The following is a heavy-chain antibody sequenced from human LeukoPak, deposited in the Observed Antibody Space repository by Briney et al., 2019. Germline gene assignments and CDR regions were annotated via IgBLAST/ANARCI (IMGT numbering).Heavy chain of an antibody. CDR3: TTDAIVVVPAARGGDTWFDP. CDR2: IKSKTDGRTT. V-gene: IGHV3-15*01. D-gene: IGHD2-2*01. J-gene: IGHJ5*02. Sequence: GGSLSLSCAAWGFTFSNAWMSWVRQAPGKGLEWVGRIKSKTDGRTTDYAAPAKGRFTISREDSKNTLYLQMNSLKTEDTAVYYCTTDAIVVVPAARGGDTWFDPWGQGTLVTVSS. CDR1: GFTFSNAW.